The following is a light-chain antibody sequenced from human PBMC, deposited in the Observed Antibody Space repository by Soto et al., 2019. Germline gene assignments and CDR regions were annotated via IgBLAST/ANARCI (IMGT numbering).Light chain of an antibody. Sequence: EIVLTQSPATLSLSPGERATLSCRASQSVSSYLAWYQQKPGQPPRLLIYDASNRATGIPARFSGSGSGTDFTLTISSLVPEDFAVYYCQRRSNWSTTFGQGTKVDIK. CDR2: DAS. J-gene: IGKJ1*01. V-gene: IGKV3-11*01. CDR3: QRRSNWSTT. CDR1: QSVSSY.